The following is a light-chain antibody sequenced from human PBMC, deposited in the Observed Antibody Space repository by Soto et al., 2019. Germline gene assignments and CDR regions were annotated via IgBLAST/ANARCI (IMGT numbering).Light chain of an antibody. J-gene: IGKJ1*01. V-gene: IGKV1-5*03. CDR1: QSISSW. Sequence: DIQLNQSPSPLAASVGDRVTITCRASQSISSWLAWYQQKPGKAPKLLIYKATSVESGVPSRFSGSGSGTEFTLTISSLQPDDFATDYCQQYNSYSWTCGQGTKVEIK. CDR2: KAT. CDR3: QQYNSYSWT.